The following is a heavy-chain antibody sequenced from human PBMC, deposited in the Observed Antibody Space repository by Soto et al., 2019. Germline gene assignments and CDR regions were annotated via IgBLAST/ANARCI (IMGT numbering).Heavy chain of an antibody. CDR1: GYSFTSYG. CDR3: ARDLVPGYSYASVTYSPDH. J-gene: IGHJ5*02. V-gene: IGHV1-18*04. D-gene: IGHD4-17*01. Sequence: QVQLVQSGGEVKRPGASVKVSCKASGYSFTSYGISWVRQAPGQGLEWMGWISGYNAVTNYTQKFQGRLTMTKDTSTSTAYMDLRSLKSDDTAVYYCARDLVPGYSYASVTYSPDHGGQGTLVTVSS. CDR2: ISGYNAVT.